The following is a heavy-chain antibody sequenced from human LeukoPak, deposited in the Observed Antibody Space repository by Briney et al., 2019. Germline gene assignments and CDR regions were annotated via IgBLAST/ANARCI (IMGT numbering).Heavy chain of an antibody. CDR1: GFTFSTYW. CDR2: IKSKSDGGTT. J-gene: IGHJ5*02. Sequence: GRSLRLSCTASGFTFSTYWMSWVRQAPGKGLEWVGRIKSKSDGGTTDDTAPVKGRFAISRDDSKNTLFLQMNSLKTEDTAVYYCVGGGHWFDPWGQGTLVTVSS. D-gene: IGHD3-16*01. CDR3: VGGGHWFDP. V-gene: IGHV3-15*01.